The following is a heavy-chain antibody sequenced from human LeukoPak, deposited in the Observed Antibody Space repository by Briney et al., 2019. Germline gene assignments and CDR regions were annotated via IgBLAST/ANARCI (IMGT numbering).Heavy chain of an antibody. V-gene: IGHV3-21*01. CDR2: ISSSSSYI. D-gene: IGHD3-10*01. Sequence: PGGSLRLSCAASGFTFSSYSMNWVRQAPGKGLEWVSSISSSSSYIYYADSVKGRFTISRDNAKNSLYLQMNSLRAEDTAVYYCAREGGHYGSGSYYPDYWGQGTLVTVSS. CDR1: GFTFSSYS. CDR3: AREGGHYGSGSYYPDY. J-gene: IGHJ4*02.